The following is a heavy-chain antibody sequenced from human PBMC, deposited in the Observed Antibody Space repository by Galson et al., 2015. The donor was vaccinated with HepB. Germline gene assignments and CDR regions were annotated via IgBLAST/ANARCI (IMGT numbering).Heavy chain of an antibody. CDR2: IVVGSGNT. J-gene: IGHJ3*02. D-gene: IGHD2-2*01. CDR1: GFTFTSSA. V-gene: IGHV1-58*02. CDR3: ARVRHPAAPYDAFDI. Sequence: SVKVSCKASGFTFTSSAMQWVRQARGQRLEWIGWIVVGSGNTNYAQKFQGRVTITADESTSTAYMELSSLRSEDTAVYYCARVRHPAAPYDAFDIWGQGTMVTVSS.